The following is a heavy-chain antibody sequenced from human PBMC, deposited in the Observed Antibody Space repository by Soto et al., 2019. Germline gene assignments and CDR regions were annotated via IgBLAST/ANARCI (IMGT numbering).Heavy chain of an antibody. CDR1: GVSIVYSY. CDR2: IYYTGST. J-gene: IGHJ6*02. Sequence: PSETLSLTCSDSGVSIVYSYWNLIRKPPGKGLEWLGHIYYTGSTAYNPSLNSRITIPVDTSNNQISLNLCSVTAADTAVHYCASFRARHYYHGVDVWGPGTAVTVSS. CDR3: ASFRARHYYHGVDV. V-gene: IGHV4-59*01.